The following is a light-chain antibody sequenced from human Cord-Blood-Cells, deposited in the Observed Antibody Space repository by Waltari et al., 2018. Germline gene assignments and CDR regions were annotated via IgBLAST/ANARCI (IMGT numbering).Light chain of an antibody. CDR1: QDSSNY. CDR2: DAS. Sequence: DIQMTQSPSSLSASVGDRVTITCQASQDSSNYLNWYQQKPGKAPKLLIYDASNLETGVPSRCSGSGSGTDFAFTISSLQPEDIATYYWQQYDNLPLTFGGGTKVEIK. V-gene: IGKV1-33*01. CDR3: QQYDNLPLT. J-gene: IGKJ4*01.